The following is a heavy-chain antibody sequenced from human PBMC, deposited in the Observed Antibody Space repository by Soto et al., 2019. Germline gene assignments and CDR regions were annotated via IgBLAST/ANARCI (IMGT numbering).Heavy chain of an antibody. D-gene: IGHD2-8*01. CDR1: GSRFSNYV. CDR3: ARACRGQNASYNGLVSLRC. Sequence: ASVKVSCKVSGSRFSNYVISWVRQAPGHGLEWLGRIIPIFNSTKYAQSFQGRVTITADKSTSTASLELSSLRSDDTAVYYCARACRGQNASYNGLVSLRCWGQGTLVTV. J-gene: IGHJ4*02. CDR2: IIPIFNST. V-gene: IGHV1-69*06.